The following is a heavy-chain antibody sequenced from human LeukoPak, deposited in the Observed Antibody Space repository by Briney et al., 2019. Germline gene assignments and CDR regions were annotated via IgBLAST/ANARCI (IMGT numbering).Heavy chain of an antibody. V-gene: IGHV3-48*02. CDR2: ISGSSSTA. J-gene: IGHJ5*02. CDR1: GFSVSSYN. Sequence: PGGSLRLPCAASGFSVSSYNMNWVRQAPGKGLEWVSYISGSSSTAYYADSVKGRFTISRDNAKNSLYLQMNSLRDEDTAVYYCARRFDLWGQGALVTVSS. CDR3: ARRFDL.